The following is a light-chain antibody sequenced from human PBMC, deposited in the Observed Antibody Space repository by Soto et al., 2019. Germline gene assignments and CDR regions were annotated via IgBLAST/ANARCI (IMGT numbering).Light chain of an antibody. V-gene: IGLV2-14*01. CDR3: SSYTTSSHV. Sequence: QSALTQPASVSGSPGQSITIPYTGTSSDVGADNYVSWYQQHPGKAPKLIIYDVSNRPSGVSNRFSGSKSGNTASLTISGLQAEDEANYYCSSYTTSSHVFGTGTKLTVL. J-gene: IGLJ1*01. CDR1: SSDVGADNY. CDR2: DVS.